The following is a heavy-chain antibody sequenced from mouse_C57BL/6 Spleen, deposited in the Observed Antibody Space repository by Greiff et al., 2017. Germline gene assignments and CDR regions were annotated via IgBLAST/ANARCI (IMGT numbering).Heavy chain of an antibody. CDR3: ARDSEGYFDY. J-gene: IGHJ2*01. CDR2: INYDGSST. CDR1: GFTFSDYY. Sequence: EVKLVESEGGLVQPGSSMKLSCTASGFTFSDYYMAWVRQVPEKGLEWVANINYDGSSTYYLDSLKSRFIISRDNAKNILYLQMSSLKSEDTATYYCARDSEGYFDYWGQGTTLTVSS. V-gene: IGHV5-16*01.